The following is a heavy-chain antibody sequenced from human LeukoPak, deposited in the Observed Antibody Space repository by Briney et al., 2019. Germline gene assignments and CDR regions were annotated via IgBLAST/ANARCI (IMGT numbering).Heavy chain of an antibody. J-gene: IGHJ4*02. V-gene: IGHV3-74*01. Sequence: GGSLRLSCAASGFTFSSYWMHWVRQAPGKGLVWVSRINGDGSSTTYADSVKGRFTISRDNAKNTLYLQMNSLRAEDTAVYYCARVVYCSRTGCPLDCWGQGTLVTVSS. D-gene: IGHD2-2*01. CDR1: GFTFSSYW. CDR2: INGDGSST. CDR3: ARVVYCSRTGCPLDC.